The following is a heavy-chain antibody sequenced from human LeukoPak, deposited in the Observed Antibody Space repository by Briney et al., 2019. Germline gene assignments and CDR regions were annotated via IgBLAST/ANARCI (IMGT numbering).Heavy chain of an antibody. CDR3: ASIQLWLSENWFDP. D-gene: IGHD5-18*01. J-gene: IGHJ5*02. CDR1: GGTFSSYA. Sequence: SVKVSCKASGGTFSSYAISWVRQAPGQGLEWMGRIIPIFGTANNAQKFQGRVTITTDESTSTAYMELSSLRSEDTAVYYCASIQLWLSENWFDPWGQGTLVTVSS. CDR2: IIPIFGTA. V-gene: IGHV1-69*05.